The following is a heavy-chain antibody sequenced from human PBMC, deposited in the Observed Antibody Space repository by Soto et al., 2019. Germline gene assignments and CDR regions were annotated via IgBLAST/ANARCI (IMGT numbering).Heavy chain of an antibody. CDR3: ARGTGPQGYYDSSGSLFFFDY. V-gene: IGHV4-34*01. J-gene: IGHJ4*02. Sequence: SETLSLTCAVYGGSFSGYYWSWIRQPPGKGLEWIGEINHSGSTNYNPSLKSRVTISVDTSKNQFSLKLSSVTAADTAVYYCARGTGPQGYYDSSGSLFFFDYWGQGTLVTVSS. CDR2: INHSGST. CDR1: GGSFSGYY. D-gene: IGHD3-22*01.